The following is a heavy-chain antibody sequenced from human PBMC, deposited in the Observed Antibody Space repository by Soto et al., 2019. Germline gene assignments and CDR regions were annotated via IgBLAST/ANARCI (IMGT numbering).Heavy chain of an antibody. Sequence: PGLSLSLSWESSVLGLSSDARSWGRQAPRKGLEWVSAISGSGGSTYYADSVKGRFTISRDNSKNTLYLQMNSLRAEDTAVYYCAKDRALNYYDSSGYFPDAFDIWGQGTMVSISS. CDR3: AKDRALNYYDSSGYFPDAFDI. J-gene: IGHJ3*02. CDR2: ISGSGGST. CDR1: VLGLSSDA. V-gene: IGHV3-23*01. D-gene: IGHD3-22*01.